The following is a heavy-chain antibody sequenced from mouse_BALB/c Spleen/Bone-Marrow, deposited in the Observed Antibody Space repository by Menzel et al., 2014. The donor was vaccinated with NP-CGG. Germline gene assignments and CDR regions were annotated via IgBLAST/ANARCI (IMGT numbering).Heavy chain of an antibody. CDR2: IYPGSGST. CDR3: DYYDSSYFDY. J-gene: IGHJ2*01. D-gene: IGHD1-1*01. CDR1: GYTFXDYV. V-gene: IGHV1-81*01. Sequence: QVQLQQSGPELVKPGASVKMSCKASGYTFXDYVISWVKQRTGQGLGWIGEIYPGSGSTYYNEKFKGKATLTADKSSNAAYTRISCMTSEDSAVYFCDYYDSSYFDYWGQGTTLTVSS.